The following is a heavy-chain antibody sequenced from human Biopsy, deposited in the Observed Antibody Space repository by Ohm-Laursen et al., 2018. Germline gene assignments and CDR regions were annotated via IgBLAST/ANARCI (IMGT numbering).Heavy chain of an antibody. CDR3: ARNTGWYGDLYYFDY. Sequence: ASVKVSCNASGYSFTSYYMHWVRQAPGQGLEWMGMINPSGSTTSYPQIFQGRVTMTRDTSKSTVYMELSSLRSADTAVYFCARNTGWYGDLYYFDYWGQGNPGHRLL. D-gene: IGHD6-19*01. J-gene: IGHJ4*02. CDR1: GYSFTSYY. CDR2: INPSGSTT. V-gene: IGHV1-46*01.